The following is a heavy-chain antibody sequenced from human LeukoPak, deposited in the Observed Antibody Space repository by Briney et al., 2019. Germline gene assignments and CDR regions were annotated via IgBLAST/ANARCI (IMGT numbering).Heavy chain of an antibody. V-gene: IGHV3-74*03. Sequence: PGGSLRLSCAASGFTLSNYWMHWVRQAPGKGLVWVSRMNSDGSSRTYADPAKGRFTISRDNAKNTLYLQMNSLRAEDTAVYFCAREDPRTGYWFFDLWGRGTLVTVSS. J-gene: IGHJ2*01. CDR2: MNSDGSSR. CDR3: AREDPRTGYWFFDL. CDR1: GFTLSNYW.